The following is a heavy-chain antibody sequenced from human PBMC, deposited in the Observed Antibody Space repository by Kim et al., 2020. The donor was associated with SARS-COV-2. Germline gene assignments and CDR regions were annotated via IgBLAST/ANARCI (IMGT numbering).Heavy chain of an antibody. J-gene: IGHJ4*02. V-gene: IGHV3-48*02. Sequence: GGSLRLSCSASGFTFSAYTMNWVRQAPGKGLEWISYISTASNTRYYADSVEGRFTISRDNAKNSLYLQMNSLRDEDTAVYYCARKGYSASDTNWGFDYWGQGTLVTVSS. CDR2: ISTASNTR. CDR3: ARKGYSASDTNWGFDY. CDR1: GFTFSAYT. D-gene: IGHD5-12*01.